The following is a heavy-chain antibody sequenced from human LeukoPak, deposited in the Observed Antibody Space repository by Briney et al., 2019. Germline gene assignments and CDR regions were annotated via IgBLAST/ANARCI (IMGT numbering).Heavy chain of an antibody. CDR2: MYTSGNT. Sequence: PSETLSLTCTVSGGSISSGSYYWSWIRQPAGEGLEWIGRMYTSGNTNYNPSLKSRATISVDTSKNQFSLKLSSVTAADTAVYYCASPLYYYDSSGSDYWGQGTLVTVSS. D-gene: IGHD3-22*01. CDR1: GGSISSGSYY. CDR3: ASPLYYYDSSGSDY. V-gene: IGHV4-61*02. J-gene: IGHJ4*02.